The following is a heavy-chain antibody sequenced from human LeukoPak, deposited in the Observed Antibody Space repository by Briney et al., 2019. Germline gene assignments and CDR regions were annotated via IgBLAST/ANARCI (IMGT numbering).Heavy chain of an antibody. CDR2: INPNSGDT. J-gene: IGHJ6*02. V-gene: IGHV1-2*02. Sequence: ASVKVFCKASGYTFTGYYMHWVRQAPGQGLEWVGWINPNSGDTNYAQKFQGRVTMTRDTFISRAYMELSRLRSDDTAAYYCARDQGYCSSTSCFNYYYGMDVWGQGTTVTVSS. D-gene: IGHD2-2*01. CDR1: GYTFTGYY. CDR3: ARDQGYCSSTSCFNYYYGMDV.